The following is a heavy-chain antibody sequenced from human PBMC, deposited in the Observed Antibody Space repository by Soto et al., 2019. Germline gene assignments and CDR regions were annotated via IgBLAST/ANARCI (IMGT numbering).Heavy chain of an antibody. J-gene: IGHJ5*02. V-gene: IGHV3-53*01. D-gene: IGHD3-10*01. CDR2: IYSGGPT. CDR1: GFSVSSSH. CDR3: AKLGPYGSESYSFRYNWLDP. Sequence: VQLVESGGGLIQPGGSLRLSSEASGFSVSSSHMIWVRQAPRKGLEWVSVIYSGGPTYYAVSVKGRFTISRDRSKNTVYLQMHSLRNEDTAVYHCAKLGPYGSESYSFRYNWLDPWGQGTLVTVSS.